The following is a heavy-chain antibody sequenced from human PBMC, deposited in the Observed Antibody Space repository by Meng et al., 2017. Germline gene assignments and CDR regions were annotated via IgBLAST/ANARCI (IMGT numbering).Heavy chain of an antibody. V-gene: IGHV3-66*02. CDR2: IYSGGST. J-gene: IGHJ6*02. CDR3: ARIRYYGMDV. Sequence: GESLKISCAASGFTFSNSDMNWVRQAPGKGLEWVSVIYSGGSTYYADSVKGRFTISRDNSKNTLYLQMNSLRAEDTAVYYCARIRYYGMDVWGQGTTVTVS. CDR1: GFTFSNSD.